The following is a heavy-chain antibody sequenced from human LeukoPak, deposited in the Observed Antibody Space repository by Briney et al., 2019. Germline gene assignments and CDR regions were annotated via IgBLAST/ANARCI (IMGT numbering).Heavy chain of an antibody. Sequence: GGSPRLPCAASGFTFSSYAMSWVRQAPGKGLEWVANIKQDGSEKYYVDSVKGRFTISRDNAKNSLYLQMNSLRAEDTAVYYCARDHTAIYYGMDVWGQGTTVTVSS. CDR1: GFTFSSYA. D-gene: IGHD5-18*01. V-gene: IGHV3-7*01. CDR3: ARDHTAIYYGMDV. J-gene: IGHJ6*02. CDR2: IKQDGSEK.